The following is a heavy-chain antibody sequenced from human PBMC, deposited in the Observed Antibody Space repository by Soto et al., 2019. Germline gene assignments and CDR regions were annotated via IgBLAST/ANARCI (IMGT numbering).Heavy chain of an antibody. D-gene: IGHD2-8*02. V-gene: IGHV5-51*01. CDR2: IYPDNSDI. J-gene: IGHJ4*02. Sequence: GESLKISCKGSGYRFTNYWIAWVRQMPGKSLEWVGIIYPDNSDIRYSPSFEGQVTFAADKSISTAYLQWSSLRASDTAMYYCASAYCTGATCFYVWGQGTLVTASS. CDR1: GYRFTNYW. CDR3: ASAYCTGATCFYV.